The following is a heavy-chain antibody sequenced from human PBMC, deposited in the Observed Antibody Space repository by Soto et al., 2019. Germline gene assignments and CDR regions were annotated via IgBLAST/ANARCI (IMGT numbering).Heavy chain of an antibody. Sequence: PGGSLRLSCAASGFTFSSYAMSWVRQAPGKGLEWVSAISGGGGSTYYADSVKGRFTISRDNSKNTLYLQMNSLRVEDTAVYYCAKDLYDDILTGHNWFDPWGQGTLVTVSS. J-gene: IGHJ5*02. CDR3: AKDLYDDILTGHNWFDP. V-gene: IGHV3-23*01. D-gene: IGHD3-9*01. CDR1: GFTFSSYA. CDR2: ISGGGGST.